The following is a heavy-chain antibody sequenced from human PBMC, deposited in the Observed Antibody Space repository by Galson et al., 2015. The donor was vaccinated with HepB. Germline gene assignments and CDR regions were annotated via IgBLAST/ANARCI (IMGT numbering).Heavy chain of an antibody. CDR2: IRYDGSNK. CDR3: AKEDDGDYFTFDI. D-gene: IGHD4-17*01. Sequence: SLRLSCAASGFTFSSYGMHWVRQAPGKGLEWVAFIRYDGSNKYYADSVKGRFTTSRDNSKNTLYLQMNSLRAEDTAVYYCAKEDDGDYFTFDIWGQGTMVTVSS. V-gene: IGHV3-30*02. CDR1: GFTFSSYG. J-gene: IGHJ3*02.